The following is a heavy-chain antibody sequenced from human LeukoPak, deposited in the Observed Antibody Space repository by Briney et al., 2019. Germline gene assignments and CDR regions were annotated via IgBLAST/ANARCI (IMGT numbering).Heavy chain of an antibody. CDR3: ARQAVPAAIPHNWFDP. CDR1: GFTFSSYW. V-gene: IGHV3-7*01. D-gene: IGHD2-2*01. J-gene: IGHJ5*02. Sequence: GGSLRLSCAASGFTFSSYWMSWVRQAPGKGLEWVANIKQDGSEKYYVDSVKGRFTISRDNAKSSLYLQMNSLRAEDTAVYYCARQAVPAAIPHNWFDPWVQGALV. CDR2: IKQDGSEK.